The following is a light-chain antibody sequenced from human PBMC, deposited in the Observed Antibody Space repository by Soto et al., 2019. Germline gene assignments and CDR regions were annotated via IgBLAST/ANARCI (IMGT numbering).Light chain of an antibody. CDR3: QQYDKLPS. Sequence: DIQMTQSPSSLSASVGDRVTITCQASQDISNYLNWYQQKPGKATKLLIYDASNLETGVPSRFSGSGSATDFTFNISSLQPEDIATYYCQQYDKLPSFGGGTKVEIK. CDR1: QDISNY. V-gene: IGKV1-33*01. CDR2: DAS. J-gene: IGKJ4*01.